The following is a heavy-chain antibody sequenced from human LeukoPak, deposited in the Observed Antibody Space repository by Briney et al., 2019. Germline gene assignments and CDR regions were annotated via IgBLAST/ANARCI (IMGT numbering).Heavy chain of an antibody. CDR3: AKYRGAALYYHYGLDV. J-gene: IGHJ6*02. V-gene: IGHV3-30*18. Sequence: GGSLRLSCAASGFTFSSYAMHWVRQAPGKGLQWVAGILNDGSSTEYADSVKGRFTVSRDNSENTLHLQMNSLRDEDTAVYYCAKYRGAALYYHYGLDVWGPGTTVIVSS. CDR1: GFTFSSYA. D-gene: IGHD1-26*01. CDR2: ILNDGSST.